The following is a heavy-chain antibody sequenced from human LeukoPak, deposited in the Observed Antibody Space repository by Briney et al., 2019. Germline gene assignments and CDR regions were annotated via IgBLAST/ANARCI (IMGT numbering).Heavy chain of an antibody. CDR3: AKDGGSTVTTGFDY. J-gene: IGHJ4*02. Sequence: GGSLRLSCAASGFTFSSYAMSWVRQAPGKGLEWVSAISGSGDSTYYADSVKGRFTISRDNSKNTLYLQMNSLRAEDTAVYYCAKDGGSTVTTGFDYWGQGTLVTVSS. CDR1: GFTFSSYA. V-gene: IGHV3-23*01. CDR2: ISGSGDST. D-gene: IGHD4-17*01.